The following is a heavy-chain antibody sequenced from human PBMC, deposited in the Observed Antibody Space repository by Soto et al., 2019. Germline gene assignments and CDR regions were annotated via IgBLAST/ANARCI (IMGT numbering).Heavy chain of an antibody. Sequence: GGSLRLSCAASGFTFSSYSMNWVRQAPGKGLEWVSSISSSSSYIYYADSVKGRFTISRDNAKNSMYLQMNSLRAEDTAVYYCARITHSGGSFTLDYWGQGTLVTVSS. CDR2: ISSSSSYI. V-gene: IGHV3-21*01. D-gene: IGHD2-15*01. J-gene: IGHJ4*02. CDR3: ARITHSGGSFTLDY. CDR1: GFTFSSYS.